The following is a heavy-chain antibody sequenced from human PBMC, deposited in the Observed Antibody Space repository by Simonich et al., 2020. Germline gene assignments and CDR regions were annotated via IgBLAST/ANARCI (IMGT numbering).Heavy chain of an antibody. V-gene: IGHV3-48*03. CDR1: GFTFSSYE. J-gene: IGHJ4*02. CDR2: INNSGITK. Sequence: EVQLVESGGGLVQPGGSLRLSCAASGFTFSSYEMNWVRQAPGKGMEGVSYINNSGITKYVAESVNGRFTISRDNAKDSLYLQRNSLRAEDKAVYYCAGHYYGDYYFDYWGQGTLVTVSS. D-gene: IGHD4-17*01. CDR3: AGHYYGDYYFDY.